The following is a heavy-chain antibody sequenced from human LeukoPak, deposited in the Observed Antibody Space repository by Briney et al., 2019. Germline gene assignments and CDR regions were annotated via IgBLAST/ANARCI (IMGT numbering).Heavy chain of an antibody. CDR3: VRTDCSGGSCYPNFDY. D-gene: IGHD2-15*01. CDR2: ISGNSGST. V-gene: IGHV3-23*01. J-gene: IGHJ4*02. CDR1: GFPFSSYD. Sequence: GGSLRLSCAASGFPFSSYDMSWVRQAPGKGLEWVSTISGNSGSTYYADSVKGRFTISRDNSKNTLYLQMNSLRAEDTAIYYCVRTDCSGGSCYPNFDYWGQGTLVTVSS.